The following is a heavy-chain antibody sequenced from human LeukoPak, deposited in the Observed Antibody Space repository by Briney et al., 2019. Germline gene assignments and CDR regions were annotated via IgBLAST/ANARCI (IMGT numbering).Heavy chain of an antibody. CDR3: ARVGWVNVDTAMMFDY. Sequence: GGSLRLSCAPSGFTFSDYYMSCIHQATGKGLEWVSYINSSSSYTNYADSVKGRFTISRDNAKNSLYLQMNSLRAEDTAVYYCARVGWVNVDTAMMFDYWGQGTLVTVSS. D-gene: IGHD5-18*01. CDR1: GFTFSDYY. CDR2: INSSSSYT. V-gene: IGHV3-11*06. J-gene: IGHJ4*02.